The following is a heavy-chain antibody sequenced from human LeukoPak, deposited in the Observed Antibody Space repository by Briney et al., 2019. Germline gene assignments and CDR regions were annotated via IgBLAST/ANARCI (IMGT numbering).Heavy chain of an antibody. J-gene: IGHJ4*02. Sequence: SETLSLTCTVSGGSISSYYWSWIRQPAGKGLVWIGRIYTSGSTNYNPSLKSRVTMSVDTSKNQFSLKLSSVTAADTAVYYCARLDYYDSSGYLPDYWGQGTLVTVSS. V-gene: IGHV4-4*07. D-gene: IGHD3-22*01. CDR1: GGSISSYY. CDR3: ARLDYYDSSGYLPDY. CDR2: IYTSGST.